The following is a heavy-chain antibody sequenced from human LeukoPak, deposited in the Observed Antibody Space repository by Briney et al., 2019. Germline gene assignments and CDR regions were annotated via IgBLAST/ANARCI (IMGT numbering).Heavy chain of an antibody. Sequence: GGSLRFSCVASGFTVSSNYMSWVRRAPGKGRRWVSVIYSGGTTYYADSVKGRFTISRDNSKNTLYLLMNSLRAEDTAVYYCARGAPFDYWGQGALVTVSS. CDR1: GFTVSSNY. V-gene: IGHV3-53*01. CDR2: IYSGGTT. CDR3: ARGAPFDY. J-gene: IGHJ4*02.